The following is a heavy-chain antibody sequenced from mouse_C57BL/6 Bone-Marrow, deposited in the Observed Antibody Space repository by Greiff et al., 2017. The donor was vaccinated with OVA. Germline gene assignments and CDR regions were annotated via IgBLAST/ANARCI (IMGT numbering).Heavy chain of an antibody. CDR3: AKFITTPGFHWYFDV. D-gene: IGHD1-1*01. CDR1: GYSITSDY. CDR2: ISYSGST. J-gene: IGHJ1*03. V-gene: IGHV3-8*01. Sequence: VQLKESGPGLAKPSQTLSLTCSVTGYSITSDYWNWIRKFPGNKLEYMGYISYSGSTYYNPSLKSRISITRDTSKNQYYLQLNSVTTEDTATYYCAKFITTPGFHWYFDVWGTGTTVTVSS.